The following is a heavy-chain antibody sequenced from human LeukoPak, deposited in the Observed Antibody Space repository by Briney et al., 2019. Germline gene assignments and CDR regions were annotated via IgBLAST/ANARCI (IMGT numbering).Heavy chain of an antibody. Sequence: ASVKVSFKASGYTFTIYGISWVRQAPGQGLEWMGWISCYNGNTKYAQKLQGRVTMTTDTSTSAAYMELRSLTSDDTAVYYCARDLGHSGYDWFDYWGQGTLVTVSS. J-gene: IGHJ4*02. D-gene: IGHD5-12*01. CDR1: GYTFTIYG. CDR3: ARDLGHSGYDWFDY. CDR2: ISCYNGNT. V-gene: IGHV1-18*01.